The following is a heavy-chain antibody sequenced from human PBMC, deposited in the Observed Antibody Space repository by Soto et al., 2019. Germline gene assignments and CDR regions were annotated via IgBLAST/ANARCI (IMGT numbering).Heavy chain of an antibody. J-gene: IGHJ5*02. CDR1: GGTFSSYA. V-gene: IGHV1-69*13. CDR2: IIPIFGTA. Sequence: GSSVKVSCNASGGTFSSYAISWVRQAPLQGLEWMGGIIPIFGTANYAQKFQGRVTITADESTSTAYMELSSLRSEDTAVYYCARGAHVHHYNWFDPWGQGTLVTVSS. D-gene: IGHD1-1*01. CDR3: ARGAHVHHYNWFDP.